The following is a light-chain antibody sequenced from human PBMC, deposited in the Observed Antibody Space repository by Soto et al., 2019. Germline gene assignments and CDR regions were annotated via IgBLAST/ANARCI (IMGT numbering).Light chain of an antibody. CDR1: SSNIGNNY. V-gene: IGLV1-51*02. CDR2: ENN. Sequence: QAVVTQPPSVSAAPGQKVTISCSGSSSNIGNNYVSWYQQLPATAPKLLIYENNKRPSGIPDQFSGSKSGTSATLGITGLQTGDEADYYCGTWDSSLSLWVFGGGTKLTVL. J-gene: IGLJ3*02. CDR3: GTWDSSLSLWV.